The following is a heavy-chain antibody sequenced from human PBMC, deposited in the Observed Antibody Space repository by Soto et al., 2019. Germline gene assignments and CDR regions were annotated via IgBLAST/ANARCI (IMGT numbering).Heavy chain of an antibody. CDR2: IYYSGST. D-gene: IGHD2-15*01. Sequence: LSLTCTVSGGSISSYYWSWIRQPPGKGLEWIGYIYYSGSTNYNPSLKSRVTISVDTSKNQFSLKLNSVTAADTAVYYCARSGGSLDYWAREPWSPSPQ. J-gene: IGHJ4*02. V-gene: IGHV4-59*01. CDR3: ARSGGSLDY. CDR1: GGSISSYY.